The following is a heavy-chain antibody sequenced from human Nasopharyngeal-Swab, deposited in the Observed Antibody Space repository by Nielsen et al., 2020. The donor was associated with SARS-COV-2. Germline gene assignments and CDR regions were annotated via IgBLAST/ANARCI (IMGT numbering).Heavy chain of an antibody. D-gene: IGHD3-3*01. Sequence: GGSLRLSCAASGFTFSIYWMTWARQAPGRGLEWVSNMKEDGSEKNYVDSVKGRFTISRDNAKSLLYLQMNSLRAEDTAVYYCAREKDFWGGSHYFYMDVWGKGTTVTVSS. V-gene: IGHV3-7*05. CDR1: GFTFSIYW. CDR3: AREKDFWGGSHYFYMDV. CDR2: MKEDGSEK. J-gene: IGHJ6*03.